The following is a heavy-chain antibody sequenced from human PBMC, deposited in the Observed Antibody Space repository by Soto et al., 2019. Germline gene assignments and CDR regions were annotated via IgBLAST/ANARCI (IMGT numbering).Heavy chain of an antibody. V-gene: IGHV1-18*04. Sequence: ASVKVYCKASGYTFTSYGISWVRQAPGQGLEWMGWISAYNGNTNYAQKLQGRVTMTTDTSTSTAYMELRSLRSDDTAVYYCARDYPSGYCSGGSCPTFDYWGQGTLVTVSS. D-gene: IGHD2-15*01. CDR3: ARDYPSGYCSGGSCPTFDY. CDR2: ISAYNGNT. CDR1: GYTFTSYG. J-gene: IGHJ4*02.